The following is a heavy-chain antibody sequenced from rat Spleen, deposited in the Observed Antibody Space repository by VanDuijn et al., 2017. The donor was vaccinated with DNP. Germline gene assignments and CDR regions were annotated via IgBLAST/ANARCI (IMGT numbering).Heavy chain of an antibody. D-gene: IGHD1-4*01. CDR2: ITYDGRHT. V-gene: IGHV5-7*01. CDR1: GFTFTDYN. CDR3: ASIIAGIGYFDY. J-gene: IGHJ2*01. Sequence: EAQLVESGGGLVQPGRSLKLSCAVSGFTFTDYNMAWVRQAPEKGLEWVATITYDGRHTYYPDSVKGRFTISRDNAKSTLYLQMDSLRSDDTATYHCASIIAGIGYFDYWGQGVMVTVSS.